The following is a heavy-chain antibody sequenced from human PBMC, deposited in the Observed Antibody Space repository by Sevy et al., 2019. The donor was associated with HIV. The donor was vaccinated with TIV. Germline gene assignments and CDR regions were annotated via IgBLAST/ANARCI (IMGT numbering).Heavy chain of an antibody. CDR3: AGARYDSSGSFDAFDI. V-gene: IGHV3-23*01. Sequence: GGSLRLSCTTSGFTFSTYAMTWVRQAPGKGLEWVSTIFRNFRGVDVTYYADSVKGRFTMSRDSSRNTLYLQMNSLRAEDTAIYYCAGARYDSSGSFDAFDIWGQGTMVTVSS. CDR1: GFTFSTYA. J-gene: IGHJ3*02. D-gene: IGHD3-22*01. CDR2: IFRNFRGVDVT.